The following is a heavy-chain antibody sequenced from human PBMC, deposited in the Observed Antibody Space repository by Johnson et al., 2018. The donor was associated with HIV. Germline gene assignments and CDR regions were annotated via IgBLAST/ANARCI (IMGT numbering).Heavy chain of an antibody. CDR1: GFTFDDYG. Sequence: QVPLVESGGGVVQPGGSLRLSCSASGFTFDDYGMSWVRQAPGKGLEWVSYITGSGTVVYYADSVKGRFTISRDNAKNSLYLQMNSLRADDTAVYYCARGGSDVFDIWGRGTMVTVSS. CDR3: ARGGSDVFDI. D-gene: IGHD3-16*01. V-gene: IGHV3-11*04. J-gene: IGHJ3*02. CDR2: ITGSGTVV.